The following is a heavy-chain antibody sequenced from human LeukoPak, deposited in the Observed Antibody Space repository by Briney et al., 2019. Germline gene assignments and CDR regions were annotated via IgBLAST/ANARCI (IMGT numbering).Heavy chain of an antibody. CDR3: TRDQEGFDY. CDR1: GYTFTSNY. V-gene: IGHV1-46*01. J-gene: IGHJ4*02. Sequence: ASVKVSCKASGYTFTSNYIHWVRQAPGQGLEWMGMIYPRDGSTSYAQKFQGRVTVTRDTSTSTVHMELSGLRSEDTAVYYCTRDQEGFDYWDQGTLVTVSS. CDR2: IYPRDGST.